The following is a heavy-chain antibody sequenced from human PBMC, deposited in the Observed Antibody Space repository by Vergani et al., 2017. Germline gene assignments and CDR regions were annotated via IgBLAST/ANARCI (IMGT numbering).Heavy chain of an antibody. CDR3: ARDRVYSRNYYLPQDDAFDI. CDR1: GVSFSPYN. CDR2: ITSSSSNI. J-gene: IGHJ3*02. Sequence: EVQLVESGGGLVNPGGSLRLSCAGSGVSFSPYNMNWVRQAPGKGLEWVSSITSSSSNIYYSDSVKGRFTISRDDAENSLYLQMNNLRVEDTAVYYCARDRVYSRNYYLPQDDAFDIWGQGTMVTVSS. D-gene: IGHD1-26*01. V-gene: IGHV3-21*02.